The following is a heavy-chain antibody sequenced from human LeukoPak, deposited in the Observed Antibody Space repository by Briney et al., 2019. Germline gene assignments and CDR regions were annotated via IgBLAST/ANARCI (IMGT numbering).Heavy chain of an antibody. CDR3: PRGAEFLGDGSGRDYFDY. CDR1: GFIFSSYS. D-gene: IGHD3-10*01. V-gene: IGHV3-21*01. CDR2: ISSRSSYI. Sequence: PGGSLRLSCAASGFIFSSYSMNWVRQAPGKGLEWVSSISSRSSYIYYADSVKGRFTISRDNAKNSLYLQMNSLRAQGTAVYYRPRGAEFLGDGSGRDYFDYWGQGTLVTVSS. J-gene: IGHJ4*02.